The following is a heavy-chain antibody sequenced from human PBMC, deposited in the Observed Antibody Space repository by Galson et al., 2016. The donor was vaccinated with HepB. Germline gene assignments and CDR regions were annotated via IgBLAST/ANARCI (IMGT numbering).Heavy chain of an antibody. CDR2: INHSGST. CDR1: GGSFSGYY. V-gene: IGHV4-34*01. CDR3: ARGDNPDYGDYASAYYYMVV. J-gene: IGHJ6*03. D-gene: IGHD4-17*01. Sequence: SETLSLTCAVYGGSFSGYYWSWIRQPPGKGLEWIGEINHSGSTNYNPSLKSRVTISVDTSKDQFSLKLSSVTAADTAVYYCARGDNPDYGDYASAYYYMVVWGKGTTVTVSS.